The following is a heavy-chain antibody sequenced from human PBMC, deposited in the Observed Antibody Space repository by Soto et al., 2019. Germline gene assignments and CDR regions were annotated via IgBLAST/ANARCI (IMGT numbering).Heavy chain of an antibody. J-gene: IGHJ4*02. CDR2: ISYDGSNK. D-gene: IGHD6-19*01. V-gene: IGHV3-30*18. CDR3: AKDRDSSGWWVLYYFDY. CDR1: GFTFSSYG. Sequence: SGGSLRLSCAASGFTFSSYGMHWVRQAPGKGLEWVAVISYDGSNKYYADSVKGRFTISRDNSKNTLYLQMNSLRAEDTAVYYCAKDRDSSGWWVLYYFDYWGQGTLVTVSS.